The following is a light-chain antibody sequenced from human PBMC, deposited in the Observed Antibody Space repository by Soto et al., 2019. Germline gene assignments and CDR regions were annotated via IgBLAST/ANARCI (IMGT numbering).Light chain of an antibody. Sequence: QSALNQPASVSGSPGQSITISCTGTSNDFGNYKYVSWYQHHPGKAPKLLLYSVNNRPSGVSDRFSGSKSITSASLTIPGLQTADEAHYFCASYTMTNSLVFGGGTKVTVL. V-gene: IGLV2-14*01. J-gene: IGLJ2*01. CDR1: SNDFGNYKY. CDR2: SVN. CDR3: ASYTMTNSLV.